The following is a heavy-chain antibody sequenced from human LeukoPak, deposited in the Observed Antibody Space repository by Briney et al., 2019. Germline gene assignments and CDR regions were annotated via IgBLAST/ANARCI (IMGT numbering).Heavy chain of an antibody. J-gene: IGHJ4*02. V-gene: IGHV3-23*01. D-gene: IGHD3-22*01. CDR1: GFTFSSYA. CDR3: AKGGHYYYDSSGPPTFDY. Sequence: GGSLRLSCAASGFTFSSYAMSWVRQAPGKGLEWVSTISGRGDSTYYADSVKGRFTISRDNSKNTLYLQMNSLRLEDTAVYYCAKGGHYYYDSSGPPTFDYWGQGTLVTVSS. CDR2: ISGRGDST.